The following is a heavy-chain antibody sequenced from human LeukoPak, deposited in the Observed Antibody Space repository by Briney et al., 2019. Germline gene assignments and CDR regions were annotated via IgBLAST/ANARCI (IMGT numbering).Heavy chain of an antibody. Sequence: GGSLRLSCAASGFTFSSYGMHWVRQAPGKGLEWVAVISYDGSNKYYADSVKGRFTISRDNSKNTLYLQMNSLRAEDTAVYYCAKDYVWGSYRYTLGAEYFQHWGQGTLVTVSS. CDR1: GFTFSSYG. D-gene: IGHD3-16*02. CDR3: AKDYVWGSYRYTLGAEYFQH. J-gene: IGHJ1*01. V-gene: IGHV3-30*18. CDR2: ISYDGSNK.